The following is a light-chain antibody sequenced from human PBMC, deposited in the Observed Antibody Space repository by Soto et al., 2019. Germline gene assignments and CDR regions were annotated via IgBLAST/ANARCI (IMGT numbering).Light chain of an antibody. CDR3: QLYSYSLT. J-gene: IGKJ5*01. Sequence: VLSKSPGTLSLTTGERATLSFRASQSVSSRRLAWYQQKPGQAPRFLIYGASTRPTGIPDRFSSSGSRTDFTLTISMQEAEDLAVYYCQLYSYSLTFGQRTRLEI. V-gene: IGKV3-20*01. CDR1: QSVSSRR. CDR2: GAS.